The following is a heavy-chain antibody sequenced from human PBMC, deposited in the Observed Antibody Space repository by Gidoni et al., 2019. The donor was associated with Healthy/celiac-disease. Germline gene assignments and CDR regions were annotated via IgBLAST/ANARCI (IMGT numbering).Heavy chain of an antibody. D-gene: IGHD6-6*01. Sequence: QVQLVESGVGVVQPGRSLRLSCAASGFPFSSYAMHWVRPAPGKGLEWVAVISYEGSNKYYADSVKGRFTISRDNSKNTLYLQMNSLRAEDTAVYYCARGGGSSSYVDYWGQGTLVTVSS. V-gene: IGHV3-30-3*01. CDR2: ISYEGSNK. CDR1: GFPFSSYA. J-gene: IGHJ4*02. CDR3: ARGGGSSSYVDY.